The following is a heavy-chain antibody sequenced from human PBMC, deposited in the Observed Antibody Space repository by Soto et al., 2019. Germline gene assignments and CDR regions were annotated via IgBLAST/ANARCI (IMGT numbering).Heavy chain of an antibody. D-gene: IGHD4-17*01. V-gene: IGHV3-21*01. CDR3: ARDIGDYASWYYGMDV. J-gene: IGHJ6*02. CDR1: GFTFSSYS. CDR2: ISSSSSYI. Sequence: EVQLVESGGGLVKPGGSLRLSCAASGFTFSSYSMNWVRQAPGKGLEWVSSISSSSSYIYYADSVKGRFTISRDNAKNSLYLQMNSLRAEDTAVYYCARDIGDYASWYYGMDVWGQGTTVTVSS.